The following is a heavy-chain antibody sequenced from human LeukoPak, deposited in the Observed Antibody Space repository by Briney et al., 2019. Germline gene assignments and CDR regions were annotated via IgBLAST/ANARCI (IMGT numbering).Heavy chain of an antibody. CDR1: GGSFCGYY. D-gene: IGHD6-19*01. CDR3: ARGRSGWNFDY. J-gene: IGHJ4*02. CDR2: INHSGST. Sequence: PSETLSLTCAVYGGSFCGYYWSWIRPPPGKGLEWIGEINHSGSTNYNPSLKSRVTISVDTSKNQFSLKLSSVTAADTAVYYCARGRSGWNFDYWGQGTLVTVSS. V-gene: IGHV4-34*01.